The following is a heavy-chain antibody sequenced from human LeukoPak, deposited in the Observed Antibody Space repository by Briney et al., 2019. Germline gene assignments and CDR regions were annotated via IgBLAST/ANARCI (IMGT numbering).Heavy chain of an antibody. CDR3: ARGRWAMTTVTITEYYFDY. V-gene: IGHV4-59*01. D-gene: IGHD4-17*01. CDR1: GGSISSYY. Sequence: SETLSLTCTVSGGSISSYYWSWVRQPPGKELEWIGYIYYSGNTYYSPSLKSRVTFSIDTPKNQFSLNLSSVTAADTAVYYCARGRWAMTTVTITEYYFDYWGQGTLVTVSS. J-gene: IGHJ4*02. CDR2: IYYSGNT.